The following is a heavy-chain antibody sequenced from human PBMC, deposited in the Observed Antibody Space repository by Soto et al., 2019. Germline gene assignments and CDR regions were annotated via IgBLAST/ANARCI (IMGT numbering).Heavy chain of an antibody. CDR1: GFAFSSNA. V-gene: IGHV3-48*01. J-gene: IGHJ3*02. CDR3: ARGRRSCSSTICPFAAFDM. Sequence: EVQVAESGGGLVQPGGSLRLSCAASGFAFSSNAMNWVRQAPGKGLEWISYISNGSRSIYYADSVKGRLTISRDNAKTSLYLQMNSLRAEDTAVYYCARGRRSCSSTICPFAAFDMWGQGTVVTVSS. CDR2: ISNGSRSI. D-gene: IGHD2-2*01.